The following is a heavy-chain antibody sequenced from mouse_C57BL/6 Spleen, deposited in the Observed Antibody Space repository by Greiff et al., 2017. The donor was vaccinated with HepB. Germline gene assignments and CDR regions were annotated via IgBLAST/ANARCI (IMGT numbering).Heavy chain of an antibody. CDR2: INPSNGGT. Sequence: VQLQQSGTELVKPGASVKLSCKASGYTFTSYWMHWVKQRPGQGLEWIGNINPSNGGTNYNEKFKSKATLTVDKSSSTAYMQLSSLTSEDSAVYYCARSRFYGNFLFAYWGQGTLVTVSA. CDR3: ARSRFYGNFLFAY. D-gene: IGHD2-1*01. CDR1: GYTFTSYW. V-gene: IGHV1-53*01. J-gene: IGHJ3*01.